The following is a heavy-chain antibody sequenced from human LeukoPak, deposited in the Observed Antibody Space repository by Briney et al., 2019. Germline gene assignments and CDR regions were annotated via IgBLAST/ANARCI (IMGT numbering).Heavy chain of an antibody. Sequence: GGSLRLSCAASGFTFSSYDMHWVRQATGKGLEWVSAIGTAGDTYYPGSVKGRFTISRDNAKNSLYLQMNSLRAEDTALYYCAKGGYSSEQPYYFDYWGQGTLVTVSS. V-gene: IGHV3-13*01. CDR3: AKGGYSSEQPYYFDY. J-gene: IGHJ4*02. D-gene: IGHD6-25*01. CDR1: GFTFSSYD. CDR2: IGTAGDT.